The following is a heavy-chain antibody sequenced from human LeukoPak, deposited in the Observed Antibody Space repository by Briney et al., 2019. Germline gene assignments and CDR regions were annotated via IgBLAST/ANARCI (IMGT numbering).Heavy chain of an antibody. CDR1: GFTFSHYY. Sequence: GGSLRLSCAASGFTFSHYYMTWVRQAPGKGLEWVSAISGSGGSTYYADSVKGRFTISRDNSKNTLYLQMNSLRAEDTAVYYCAKGRVRGVQIHYYYYMDVWGKGTTVTISS. V-gene: IGHV3-23*01. CDR3: AKGRVRGVQIHYYYYMDV. D-gene: IGHD3-10*01. CDR2: ISGSGGST. J-gene: IGHJ6*03.